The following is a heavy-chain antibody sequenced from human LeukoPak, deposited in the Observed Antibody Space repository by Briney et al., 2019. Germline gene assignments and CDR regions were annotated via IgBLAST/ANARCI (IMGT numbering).Heavy chain of an antibody. Sequence: SETLSLTCAVYGGSISSYYWSWIRQPPGKGLEWIGYIYYSGSTNYNPSLKSRVTISVDTSKNQFSLKLSSVTAADTAVYYCARHVRIAVERGDWFDPWGQGTLVTVSS. J-gene: IGHJ5*02. CDR1: GGSISSYY. D-gene: IGHD6-19*01. CDR3: ARHVRIAVERGDWFDP. CDR2: IYYSGST. V-gene: IGHV4-59*08.